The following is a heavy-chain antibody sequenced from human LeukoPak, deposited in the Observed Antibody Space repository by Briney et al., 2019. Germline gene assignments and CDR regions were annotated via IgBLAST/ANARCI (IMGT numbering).Heavy chain of an antibody. CDR2: ISAYNGNT. D-gene: IGHD3-22*01. Sequence: ASVKVSCKASGYTFTSYGISWVRQAPGHGLEWMGWISAYNGNTNYAQKLQGRVTMTTDTSTSTAYMELRSLRSDDTAVYYCARDYYDSSGYYASYFDYWGQGTLVTASS. CDR3: ARDYYDSSGYYASYFDY. CDR1: GYTFTSYG. J-gene: IGHJ4*02. V-gene: IGHV1-18*01.